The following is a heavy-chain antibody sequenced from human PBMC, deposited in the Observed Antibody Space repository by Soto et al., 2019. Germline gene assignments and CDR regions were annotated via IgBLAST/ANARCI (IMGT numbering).Heavy chain of an antibody. CDR3: AKDPPSPWTANWVDP. CDR2: ISSSGDSR. D-gene: IGHD5-12*01. Sequence: EEQVSESGGGLVQSGGSLRLSCAASGFNFNTFAMSWIRQAPGKGLEWVSHISSSGDSRAYADSVRGRFTISRDNSKNVLFLQMNSLRADDTATYYCAKDPPSPWTANWVDPWGKGTLVTVSS. V-gene: IGHV3-23*01. CDR1: GFNFNTFA. J-gene: IGHJ5*02.